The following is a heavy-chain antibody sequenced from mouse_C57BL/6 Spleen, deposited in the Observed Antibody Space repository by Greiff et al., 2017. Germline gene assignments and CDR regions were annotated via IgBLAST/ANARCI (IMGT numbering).Heavy chain of an antibody. Sequence: VQVVESGPGLVQPSQSLSIPCTVSGFSLTSYGVHWVRQPPGKGLEWLGVIWSGGSTDYNAAFISRLSISKDNSKSQVFVKMNSLQADDTAIYYCAKGLRIGGYWGQGTLVTVSA. CDR1: GFSLTSYG. CDR2: IWSGGST. CDR3: AKGLRIGGY. V-gene: IGHV2-4*01. J-gene: IGHJ3*01. D-gene: IGHD3-1*01.